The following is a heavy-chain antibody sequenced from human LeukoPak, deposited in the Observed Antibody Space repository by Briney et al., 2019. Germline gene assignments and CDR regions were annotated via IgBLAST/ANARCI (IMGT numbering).Heavy chain of an antibody. CDR1: GGTFSSYA. CDR2: IIPIFGTA. CDR3: ARGLRDGDYENWFDP. V-gene: IGHV1-69*05. J-gene: IGHJ5*02. D-gene: IGHD4-17*01. Sequence: ASVKVSCKASGGTFSSYAVSWVRQAPEQGLEWMGRIIPIFGTANYAQKFQGRVTITTDESTSTAYMELSSLRSEDTAVYYCARGLRDGDYENWFDPWGQGTLVTVSS.